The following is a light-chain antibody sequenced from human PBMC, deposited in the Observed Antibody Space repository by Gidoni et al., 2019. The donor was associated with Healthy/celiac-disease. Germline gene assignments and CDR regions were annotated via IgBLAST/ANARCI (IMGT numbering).Light chain of an antibody. CDR3: QQSYSTRWT. J-gene: IGKJ1*01. Sequence: PMAPAPSSLSASVGDRVTITCRASQSISSYLNWYQQKPGKAPKLLIYAASSLQSGVPSRFSGSGSGTDFTLTISSLQPEDFATYYCQQSYSTRWTFGQGTKVEIK. V-gene: IGKV1-39*01. CDR1: QSISSY. CDR2: AAS.